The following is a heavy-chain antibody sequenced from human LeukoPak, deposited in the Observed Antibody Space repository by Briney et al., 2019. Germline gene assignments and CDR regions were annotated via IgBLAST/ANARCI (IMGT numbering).Heavy chain of an antibody. CDR3: ARGQLVRAAHYYYYMDV. J-gene: IGHJ6*03. CDR2: MNPNSGNT. V-gene: IGHV1-8*03. CDR1: GGTFSSYA. Sequence: GASVKVSCKASGGTFSSYAISWVRQATGQGLEWMGWMNPNSGNTGYAQKFQGRVTITRNTSISTAYMELSSLRSEDTAVYYCARGQLVRAAHYYYYMDVWGKGTTVTVSS. D-gene: IGHD2-2*01.